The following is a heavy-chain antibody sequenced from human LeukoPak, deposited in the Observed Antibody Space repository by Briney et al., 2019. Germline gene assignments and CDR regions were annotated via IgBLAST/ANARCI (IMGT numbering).Heavy chain of an antibody. J-gene: IGHJ3*02. Sequence: GGSLRLSCAASGFIIISYRMSWVRQAPGKGLEWVANIKQDGSEKYYVDSVKGRFTISRDNAKNSLYLQMNSLRAEDTAVYYCARDMGNWSDGLGHAFDIWGQGTMVTVSS. CDR2: IKQDGSEK. CDR1: GFIIISYR. V-gene: IGHV3-7*01. CDR3: ARDMGNWSDGLGHAFDI. D-gene: IGHD1-1*01.